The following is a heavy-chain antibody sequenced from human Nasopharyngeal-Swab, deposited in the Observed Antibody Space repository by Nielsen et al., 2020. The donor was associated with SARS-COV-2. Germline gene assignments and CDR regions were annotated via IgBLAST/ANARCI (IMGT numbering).Heavy chain of an antibody. J-gene: IGHJ4*02. Sequence: ASVNVSCKASGYTFTSYGISWVRQAPGQGLEWMGWISAYNGNTNYAQKLQGRVTMTTDTSTSTAYMELRSLRSDDTAVYYCARDRQDSSGYEPFDYWGQGTLVTVSS. CDR3: ARDRQDSSGYEPFDY. V-gene: IGHV1-18*04. CDR1: GYTFTSYG. CDR2: ISAYNGNT. D-gene: IGHD3-22*01.